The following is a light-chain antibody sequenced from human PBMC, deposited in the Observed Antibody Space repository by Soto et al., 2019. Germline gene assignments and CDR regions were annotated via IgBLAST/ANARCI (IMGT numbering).Light chain of an antibody. CDR3: QQYDSYPLT. CDR1: QSINNR. V-gene: IGKV1-5*01. Sequence: DIQMTQSPSTLSASVGDRVTITCRASQSINNRLAWYQQMPGKAPNLLIYDASRLESGVPSGFSGSGSGTEFTLTISSLQPDDFATYYCQQYDSYPLTFGGGTKVDIK. J-gene: IGKJ4*01. CDR2: DAS.